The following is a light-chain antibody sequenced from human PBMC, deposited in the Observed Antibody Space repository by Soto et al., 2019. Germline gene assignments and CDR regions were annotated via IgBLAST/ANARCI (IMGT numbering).Light chain of an antibody. CDR2: RNN. CDR3: AAWDDNLSGWV. V-gene: IGLV1-47*01. Sequence: SVPVQPPSVSGTPGQRVALSCSGISSNIGSNYVYWYQRLPGTAPKPLLYRNNQRPSGVPDRFSGSKSGTSASLAISGLRSEDEADYYCAAWDDNLSGWVSGGGTKVTVL. CDR1: SSNIGSNY. J-gene: IGLJ3*02.